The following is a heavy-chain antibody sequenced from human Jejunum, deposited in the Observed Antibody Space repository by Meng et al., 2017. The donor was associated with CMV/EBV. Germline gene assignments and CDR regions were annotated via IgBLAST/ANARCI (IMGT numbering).Heavy chain of an antibody. CDR1: GFSFSTYL. D-gene: IGHD1-26*01. CDR3: ARVLKGGTYFDN. CDR2: ISISGYR. J-gene: IGHJ4*02. Sequence: CASSGFSFSTYLMNWVRQAPGKGLEWVSSISISGYRYSADSVKGRFTISRDDAESSLFLQMNSLGAEDTAVYYCARVLKGGTYFDNWGQGTQVTVSS. V-gene: IGHV3-21*01.